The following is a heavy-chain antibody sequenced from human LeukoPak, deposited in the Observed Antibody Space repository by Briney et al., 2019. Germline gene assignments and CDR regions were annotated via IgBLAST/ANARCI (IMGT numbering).Heavy chain of an antibody. D-gene: IGHD6-13*01. CDR2: ISGSGGAT. V-gene: IGHV3-23*01. J-gene: IGHJ4*02. Sequence: PGGSLRLSCAASGFTFSSYAMTWLRQAPGKGLEWVSVISGSGGATYSADSVKGRFTISRDNSKNTLYLQMDGLRAEDTAIYYCAPDLRGSAWSLDDWGQGTLVTVSS. CDR3: APDLRGSAWSLDD. CDR1: GFTFSSYA.